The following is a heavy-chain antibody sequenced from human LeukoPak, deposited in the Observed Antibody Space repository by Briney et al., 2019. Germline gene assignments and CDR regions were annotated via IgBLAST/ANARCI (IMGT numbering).Heavy chain of an antibody. CDR3: ARRVERGVGQQLVDAFDI. V-gene: IGHV5-51*01. J-gene: IGHJ3*02. CDR1: GYSFTSYW. Sequence: GESLKISCKGSGYSFTSYWIGWVRQMPGKGLEWMGIIYPGDSDTRYSPSFQGQVTISADKSISTAYLQWSSLKASDTAMYYCARRVERGVGQQLVDAFDIWGQGTMVTVSS. D-gene: IGHD6-13*01. CDR2: IYPGDSDT.